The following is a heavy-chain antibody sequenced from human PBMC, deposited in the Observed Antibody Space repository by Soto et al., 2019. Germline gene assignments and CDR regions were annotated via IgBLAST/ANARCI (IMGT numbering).Heavy chain of an antibody. CDR2: ISAYNGNT. D-gene: IGHD3-10*01. J-gene: IGHJ4*02. CDR1: GYTFTSYG. CDR3: ARFDYYGSGSPGEVDY. V-gene: IGHV1-18*04. Sequence: ASVKVSCKAYGYTFTSYGISWVRQAPGQGLEWMGWISAYNGNTNYAQKLQGRVTMTTDTSTSTAYMELRSLRSDDTAVYYCARFDYYGSGSPGEVDYWGQGTLVTVSS.